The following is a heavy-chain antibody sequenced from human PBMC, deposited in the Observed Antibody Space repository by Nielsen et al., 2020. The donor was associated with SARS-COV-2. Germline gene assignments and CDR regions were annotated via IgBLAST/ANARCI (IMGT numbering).Heavy chain of an antibody. D-gene: IGHD6-19*01. J-gene: IGHJ4*02. V-gene: IGHV4-39*01. CDR3: ARAGPIAVTGRGNFDH. Sequence: SETLSLTCTVSGASITSTNFYWGWVRQPPGKGLAWIGSVYYSGTTYYNPSLKSRVTMSVDTSKNQFSLNLTSVTAADTALYYCARAGPIAVTGRGNFDHWGQGVLVTVSS. CDR1: GASITSTNFY. CDR2: VYYSGTT.